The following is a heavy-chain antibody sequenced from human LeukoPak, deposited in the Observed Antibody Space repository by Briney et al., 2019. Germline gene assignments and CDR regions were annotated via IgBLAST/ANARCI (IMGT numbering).Heavy chain of an antibody. J-gene: IGHJ4*02. CDR3: ARETPSRFFDY. Sequence: GASVKVSCKVSGYTLTELSMHWVRQAPGKGLEWMGWINPKSGRTGYAQKFQDRITITRNTSISTAYMELSSLGPEDTAVYFCARETPSRFFDYWGQGTLVTVSS. CDR2: INPKSGRT. CDR1: GYTLTELS. V-gene: IGHV1-8*03. D-gene: IGHD4-23*01.